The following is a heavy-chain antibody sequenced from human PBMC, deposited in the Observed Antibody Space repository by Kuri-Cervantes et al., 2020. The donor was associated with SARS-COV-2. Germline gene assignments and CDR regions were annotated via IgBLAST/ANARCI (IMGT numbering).Heavy chain of an antibody. Sequence: GESLRISCAASGFTLSSYSMNWVRQAPGKGLEWVSSISSSSSYIYYADSVKGRFTISRDNAKNSLYLQMNSLRAEDTAVYYCARSGCGGDCYWSFDYWGQGTLVTVSS. CDR2: ISSSSSYI. V-gene: IGHV3-21*01. D-gene: IGHD2-21*01. CDR3: ARSGCGGDCYWSFDY. J-gene: IGHJ4*02. CDR1: GFTLSSYS.